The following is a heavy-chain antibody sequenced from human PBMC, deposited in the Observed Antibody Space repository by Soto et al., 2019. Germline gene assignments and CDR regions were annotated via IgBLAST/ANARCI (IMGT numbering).Heavy chain of an antibody. J-gene: IGHJ4*02. Sequence: SETLSLTCTVSGGAISDYYWSWIRQPAGKGLEWIGRMFATGTTYYNPSLKSRVAMSVDTSKNQFSLRLSFVTAADTALYYCARDGQSGSGWYSFDFWGQGTLVTVSS. D-gene: IGHD6-19*01. CDR1: GGAISDYY. V-gene: IGHV4-4*07. CDR2: MFATGTT. CDR3: ARDGQSGSGWYSFDF.